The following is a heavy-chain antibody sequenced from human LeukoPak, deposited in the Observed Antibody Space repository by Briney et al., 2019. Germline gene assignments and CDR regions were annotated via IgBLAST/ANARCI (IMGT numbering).Heavy chain of an antibody. D-gene: IGHD3-9*01. Sequence: SVKVSCKASGGTFSSYAISWVRQAPGQGLEWMGRIIPIFGTANYAQKFQGRVTITTDESTSTAYMELSSLRSEDTAVYYCAGDYDILTGYYHDAFDIWGQGTMVTVSS. J-gene: IGHJ3*02. V-gene: IGHV1-69*05. CDR2: IIPIFGTA. CDR3: AGDYDILTGYYHDAFDI. CDR1: GGTFSSYA.